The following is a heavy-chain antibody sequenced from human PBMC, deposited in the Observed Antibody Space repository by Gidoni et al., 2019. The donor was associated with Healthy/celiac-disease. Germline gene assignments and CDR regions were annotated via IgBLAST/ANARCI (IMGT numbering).Heavy chain of an antibody. D-gene: IGHD2-8*01. CDR3: ARHSILRGAFDI. J-gene: IGHJ3*02. CDR2: IYYSGST. CDR1: GGSISCSSYF. V-gene: IGHV4-39*01. Sequence: QLQLQESGPGLVKPSETLSLTCTVSGGSISCSSYFWGWLRQPPGTGLEWIGSIYYSGSTYYNPSLKSRFTISVDTSKNQFSLKLSSVTAADTAVYYCARHSILRGAFDIWGQGTMVTVSS.